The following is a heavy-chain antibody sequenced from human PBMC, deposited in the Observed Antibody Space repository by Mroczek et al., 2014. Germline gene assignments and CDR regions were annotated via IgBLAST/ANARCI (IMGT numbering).Heavy chain of an antibody. Sequence: QVQLQQWGAGLLKPSETLSLTCAVYGGSFSGYYWSWIRQPPGKGLEWIGEINHSGSTNYNPSLKSRVTISVDTSKNQFSLKLSSVTAADTAVYYCARRVVGARYFDYWGQGTLVTVSS. V-gene: IGHV4-34*01. CDR2: INHSGST. CDR1: GGSFSGYY. D-gene: IGHD1-26*01. CDR3: ARRVVGARYFDY. J-gene: IGHJ4*02.